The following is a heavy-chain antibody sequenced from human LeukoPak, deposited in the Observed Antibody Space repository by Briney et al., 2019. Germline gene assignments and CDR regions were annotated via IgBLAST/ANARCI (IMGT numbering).Heavy chain of an antibody. V-gene: IGHV3-64D*06. D-gene: IGHD2-15*01. CDR3: GESLSRGWDY. CDR2: ISNNGGST. CDR1: GFSFSSYA. Sequence: GGSLRLSCSASGFSFSSYAMYWVRQAPGKGLEYVSAISNNGGSTYYADSVKGRFTISRDNSKNTLYIQMSSLNAGDPDIYYCGESLSRGWDYWGQGNLVTVSS. J-gene: IGHJ4*02.